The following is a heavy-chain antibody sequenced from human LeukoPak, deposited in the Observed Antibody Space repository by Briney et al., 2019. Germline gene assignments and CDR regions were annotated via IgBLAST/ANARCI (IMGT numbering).Heavy chain of an antibody. Sequence: SETLSLTCTVSGGSISSSNWWSWVRQPPGKGLEWIGEIYHSGSTNYNPSLKSRVTISVDTSKNQFSLKLSSVTAADTAVYYCARVADVGGWFDPWGQGTLVTVSS. CDR1: GGSISSSNW. J-gene: IGHJ5*02. CDR3: ARVADVGGWFDP. D-gene: IGHD2-15*01. V-gene: IGHV4-4*02. CDR2: IYHSGST.